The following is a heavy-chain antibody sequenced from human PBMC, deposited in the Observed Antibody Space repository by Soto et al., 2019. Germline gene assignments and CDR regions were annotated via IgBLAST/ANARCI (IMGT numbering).Heavy chain of an antibody. CDR3: AHRSVTTFAY. J-gene: IGHJ4*02. Sequence: QITLKESGPTLVKPSQTLTLTCTFSGFSLTTTTVGVGWIRQPPGKALEWLALIYWHDDKRYSPSLKSRLTITKDTTKNPLVLTMPNVDPADTATYYCAHRSVTTFAYWGQGPLVTVSS. V-gene: IGHV2-5*01. D-gene: IGHD4-4*01. CDR1: GFSLTTTTVG. CDR2: IYWHDDK.